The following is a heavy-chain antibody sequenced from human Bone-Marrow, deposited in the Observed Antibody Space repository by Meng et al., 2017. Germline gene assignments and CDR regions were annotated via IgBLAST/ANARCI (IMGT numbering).Heavy chain of an antibody. J-gene: IGHJ4*02. Sequence: EVQVGGSGGGVVKPGVSLRLSCVASGLSFTDAWMSWVCQAPGKGLEWVGRIKRNSDGGTIDYAAPVKGRFTISRDDSKNTLYLQMDSLITEDTAVYFCATGAAAADHWGQGTLVTVSS. CDR3: ATGAAAADH. V-gene: IGHV3-15*01. CDR2: IKRNSDGGTI. CDR1: GLSFTDAW. D-gene: IGHD6-13*01.